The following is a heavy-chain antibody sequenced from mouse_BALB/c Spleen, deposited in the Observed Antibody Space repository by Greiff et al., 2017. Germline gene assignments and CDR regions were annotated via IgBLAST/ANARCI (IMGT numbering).Heavy chain of an antibody. CDR1: GYTFTSYW. V-gene: IGHV1-7*01. D-gene: IGHD2-2*01. CDR3: ARGDYGYDDYFDY. CDR2: INPSTGYT. Sequence: VQLQESGAELAKPGASVKMSCKASGYTFTSYWMHWVKQRPGQGLEWIGYINPSTGYTEYNQKFKDKATLTADKSSSTAYMQLSSLTSEDSAVYYCARGDYGYDDYFDYWGQGTTLTVSS. J-gene: IGHJ2*01.